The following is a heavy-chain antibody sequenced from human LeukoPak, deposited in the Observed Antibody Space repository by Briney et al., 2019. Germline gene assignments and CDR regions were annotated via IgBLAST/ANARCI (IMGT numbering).Heavy chain of an antibody. CDR3: ASSRYSGSYDY. CDR1: GFTFSSYW. Sequence: PGGSLRLSCAASGFTFSSYWMSWVRQAPGKGLEWVANIKQDGSEKYYVDSVKGRFTISRDNAKSSLYLQMNSLRAEDTAVYYCASSRYSGSYDYWGQGTLVTVSS. V-gene: IGHV3-7*01. CDR2: IKQDGSEK. J-gene: IGHJ4*02. D-gene: IGHD1-26*01.